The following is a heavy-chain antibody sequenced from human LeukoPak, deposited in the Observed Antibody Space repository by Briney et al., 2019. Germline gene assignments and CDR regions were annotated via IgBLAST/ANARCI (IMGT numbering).Heavy chain of an antibody. D-gene: IGHD3-9*01. V-gene: IGHV3-30*02. CDR1: GFTFSSYG. CDR3: AKDPWGYFDWLLPSDY. CDR2: IRYDGSNK. Sequence: PGGSLRLSCAASGFTFSSYGMHWVRQAPGKGLEWVAFIRYDGSNKYYADSVKGRFTISRDNSKNTLYLQMNSLRAEDTVVYYCAKDPWGYFDWLLPSDYWGQGTLVTVSS. J-gene: IGHJ4*02.